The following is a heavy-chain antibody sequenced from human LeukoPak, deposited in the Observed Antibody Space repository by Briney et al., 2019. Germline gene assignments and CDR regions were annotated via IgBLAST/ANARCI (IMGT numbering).Heavy chain of an antibody. CDR2: IYYSGST. D-gene: IGHD4-17*01. J-gene: IGHJ3*02. V-gene: IGHV4-59*08. CDR1: GGSISSYY. CDR3: ARQMDDYGDYEDAFDI. Sequence: SETLSLTCTVSGGSISSYYWSWIRQPPGKGLEWIGYIYYSGSTNYNPSLKSRVTISVDTSKNQFSLKLSSVTAADTAVYYCARQMDDYGDYEDAFDIWGQGTMVTVSS.